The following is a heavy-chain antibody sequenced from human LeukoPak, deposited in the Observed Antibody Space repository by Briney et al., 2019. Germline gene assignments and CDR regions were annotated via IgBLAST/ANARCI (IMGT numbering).Heavy chain of an antibody. Sequence: GGSLRLSCAASGFIFSTYWMTWVRQAPGKGLEWVANIKQDGGQIYYVDSVKGRFTISRDNARKELYLQMNSLRAEDTAIYFCASPSNSGSYYRFDYWGQGTLVTVSS. CDR3: ASPSNSGSYYRFDY. V-gene: IGHV3-7*01. CDR2: IKQDGGQI. CDR1: GFIFSTYW. D-gene: IGHD1-26*01. J-gene: IGHJ4*02.